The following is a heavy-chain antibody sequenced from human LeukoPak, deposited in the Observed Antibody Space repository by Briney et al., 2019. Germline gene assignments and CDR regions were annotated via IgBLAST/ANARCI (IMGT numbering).Heavy chain of an antibody. J-gene: IGHJ4*02. V-gene: IGHV1-8*01. D-gene: IGHD3-10*01. CDR3: AKYKGGDYIDSGKRYYLDH. CDR2: MNPDSGKK. CDR1: GYMFTSYD. Sequence: ASAKVSCKASGYMFTSYDINWVRQATGQGLEWMGWMNPDSGKKGQAQKFQGRITMTRNTSISTAYMELSSLGPEDTAVYYCAKYKGGDYIDSGKRYYLDHWGQGTPVTVSS.